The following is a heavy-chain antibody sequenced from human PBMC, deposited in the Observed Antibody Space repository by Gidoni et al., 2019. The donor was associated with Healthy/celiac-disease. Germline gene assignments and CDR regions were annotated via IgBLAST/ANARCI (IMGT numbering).Heavy chain of an antibody. CDR1: GFTFSSYA. CDR2: ISGSGGST. Sequence: EVQLLESGGGLVQPGGSLRLSCAASGFTFSSYAMSWVRQAPGKGLEWVSAISGSGGSTYYADSVKGRFTISRDNSKNTLYLQMNSLRAEDTAVYYCASALWQWLTFDYWGQGTLVTVSS. J-gene: IGHJ4*02. D-gene: IGHD6-19*01. CDR3: ASALWQWLTFDY. V-gene: IGHV3-23*01.